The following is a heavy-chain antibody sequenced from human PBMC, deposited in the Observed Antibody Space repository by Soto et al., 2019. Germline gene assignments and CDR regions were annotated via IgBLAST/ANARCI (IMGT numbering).Heavy chain of an antibody. CDR1: GGTFSSYA. CDR3: ARYCSSTSCPYYYYYGMDV. V-gene: IGHV1-69*01. CDR2: IIPIFGTA. J-gene: IGHJ6*02. Sequence: QVQLVQSGAEVKKPGSSVKVSCKASGGTFSSYAISWVRQAPGQGLEWMGGIIPIFGTANYAQKFRGRVTITADESTSTAYMELSSLRSEDTAVYYCARYCSSTSCPYYYYYGMDVWGQGTTVTVSS. D-gene: IGHD2-2*01.